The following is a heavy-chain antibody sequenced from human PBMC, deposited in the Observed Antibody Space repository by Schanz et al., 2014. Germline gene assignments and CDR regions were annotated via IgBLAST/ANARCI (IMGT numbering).Heavy chain of an antibody. CDR2: IKSDGSST. J-gene: IGHJ4*02. V-gene: IGHV3-23*04. CDR3: ARDRRNADLDY. CDR1: GFSFGTYA. Sequence: EVQLVESGGGLVQPGGSLRLSCAASGFSFGTYAMSWVRQAPGKGLLWVSRIKSDGSSTSYADSVKGRFTISRDNSKNTLYLQMNSLRAEDTAVYYCARDRRNADLDYWGQGTLVTVSS. D-gene: IGHD1-1*01.